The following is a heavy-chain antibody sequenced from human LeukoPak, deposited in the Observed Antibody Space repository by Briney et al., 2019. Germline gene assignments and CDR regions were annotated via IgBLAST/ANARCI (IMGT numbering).Heavy chain of an antibody. CDR2: ISSSGSTI. CDR1: GFTFSSYA. J-gene: IGHJ3*02. CDR3: ARDQGTGFLEWSRAFDI. D-gene: IGHD3-3*01. Sequence: QPGGSLRLSCAASGFTFSSYAMSWIRQAPGKGLEWVSYISSSGSTIYYADSVKGRFTISRDNAKNSLYLQMNSLRAEDTAVYYCARDQGTGFLEWSRAFDIWGQGTMVTVSS. V-gene: IGHV3-48*04.